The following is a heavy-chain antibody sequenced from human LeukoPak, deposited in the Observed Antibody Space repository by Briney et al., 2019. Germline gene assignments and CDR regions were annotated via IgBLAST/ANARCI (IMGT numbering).Heavy chain of an antibody. CDR2: IRSSGSTI. CDR3: ARDLYRIVVVPHYFDY. J-gene: IGHJ4*02. CDR1: GFAFSSYE. D-gene: IGHD3-22*01. Sequence: PGGSLRLSCAASGFAFSSYEMIWVRQAPGKGLEWVSYIRSSGSTIYYADSVKGRFTISRDNAKNSLYLQMNSLRAEDTAVYYCARDLYRIVVVPHYFDYWGQGTLVTVSS. V-gene: IGHV3-48*03.